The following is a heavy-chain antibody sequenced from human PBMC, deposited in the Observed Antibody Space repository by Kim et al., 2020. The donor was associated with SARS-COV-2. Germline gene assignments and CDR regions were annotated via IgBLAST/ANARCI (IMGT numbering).Heavy chain of an antibody. D-gene: IGHD5-18*01. J-gene: IGHJ4*02. V-gene: IGHV4-34*01. CDR3: ARGQDTAKTGY. CDR2: IHPSGST. Sequence: SETLSLTCAVYGASFSGYYWSWIRQSPGKRLEWIGEIHPSGSTSYNPSLQSRVTISIDTSKSHMSLRLTSVTAADTAVYFCARGQDTAKTGYWGKGTLVTVSS. CDR1: GASFSGYY.